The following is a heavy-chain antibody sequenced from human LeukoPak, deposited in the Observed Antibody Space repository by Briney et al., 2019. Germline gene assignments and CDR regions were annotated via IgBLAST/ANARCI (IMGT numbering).Heavy chain of an antibody. D-gene: IGHD5-12*01. CDR3: ARXQHSGYDPIXX. CDR1: GFTFSSYS. V-gene: IGHV3-48*01. Sequence: PGGSLRLSCAASGFTFSSYSMNWVRQAPGKGLEWVSYISSSSSTIYYADSVKGRFTISRDNAKNSLYLQMNSLRAEDTAVYYXARXQHSGYDPIXXWGQGXLVTVSS. CDR2: ISSSSSTI. J-gene: IGHJ4*02.